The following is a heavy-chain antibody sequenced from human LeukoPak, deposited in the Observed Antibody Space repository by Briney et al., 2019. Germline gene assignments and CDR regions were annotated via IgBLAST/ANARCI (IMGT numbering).Heavy chain of an antibody. CDR2: IKKDGGET. V-gene: IGHV3-7*01. J-gene: IGHJ4*02. CDR3: ARDSVIYGY. D-gene: IGHD3/OR15-3a*01. Sequence: GGSLRLSCVASRFTFSNYWMTWVRQAPGKGLERVANIKKDGGETYYMESVKGRFTISRDNAKNSLYLQMNSLRAEDTAMYYCARDSVIYGYWGQGTLVTVSS. CDR1: RFTFSNYW.